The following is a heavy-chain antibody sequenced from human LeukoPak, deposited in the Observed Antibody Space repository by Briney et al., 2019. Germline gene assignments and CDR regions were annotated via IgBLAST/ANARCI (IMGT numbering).Heavy chain of an antibody. CDR3: ARDSSLRPNWFDP. V-gene: IGHV1-69*13. CDR1: GYTFTSYY. Sequence: SVKVSCKASGYTFTSYYMHWVRQAPGQGLEWMGGIIPIFGTANYAQKFQGRVTITADESTSTAYMELSSLRSEDTAVYYCARDSSLRPNWFDPWGQGTLVTVSS. CDR2: IIPIFGTA. J-gene: IGHJ5*02. D-gene: IGHD3-16*02.